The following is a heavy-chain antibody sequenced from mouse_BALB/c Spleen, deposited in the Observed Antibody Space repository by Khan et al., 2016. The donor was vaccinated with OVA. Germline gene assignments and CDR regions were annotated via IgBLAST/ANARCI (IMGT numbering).Heavy chain of an antibody. D-gene: IGHD1-2*01. Sequence: QVQLQQSGAELARPGASVKLSCKASGYTFTDYYINWVKQRTGQGLEWIGEISPGSGDTYYNEKFKGKATLTADKSSSTAYMQLSSMTSEASAVYFCARRNYFGYTVAYWGQGPLVTVSA. CDR2: ISPGSGDT. CDR3: ARRNYFGYTVAY. V-gene: IGHV1-77*01. CDR1: GYTFTDYY. J-gene: IGHJ3*01.